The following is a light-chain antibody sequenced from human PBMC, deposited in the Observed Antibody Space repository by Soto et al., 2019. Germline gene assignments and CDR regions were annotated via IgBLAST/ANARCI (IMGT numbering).Light chain of an antibody. CDR2: GAS. V-gene: IGKV3-20*01. CDR3: HQYGSAPGT. Sequence: EVVLTQSPGTLSLSPGERATLSCRARQSVTSSYLAWYQQKPGQAPRLLIYGASNRAAGIPDRFGGSESGTDFTLTVSRLEPEDFAVYYCHQYGSAPGTFGQGTKLEIK. J-gene: IGKJ2*01. CDR1: QSVTSSY.